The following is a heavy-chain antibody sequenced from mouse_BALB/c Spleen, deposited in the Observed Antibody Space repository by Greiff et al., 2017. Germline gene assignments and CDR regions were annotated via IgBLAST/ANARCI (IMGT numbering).Heavy chain of an antibody. CDR1: GYSFTSYY. CDR2: IDPFNGGT. J-gene: IGHJ2*01. V-gene: IGHV1S135*01. Sequence: VQLKQSGPELEKPGASVKISCKASGYSFTSYYMHWVKQSHGKSLEWIGYIDPFNGGTSYNQKFKGKATLTVDKSSSTAYMHLSSLTSEDSAVYYCSGKGFDYWGQGTTLTVSS. CDR3: SGKGFDY. D-gene: IGHD4-1*01.